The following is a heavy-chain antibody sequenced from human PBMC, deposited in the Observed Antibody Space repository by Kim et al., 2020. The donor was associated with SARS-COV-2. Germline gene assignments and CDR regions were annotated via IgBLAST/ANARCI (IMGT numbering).Heavy chain of an antibody. CDR3: ARGMVQGVTRGWFDP. V-gene: IGHV1-3*01. Sequence: ASVKVSCKASGYTFTSYAMHWVRQAPGQRLEWMGWINAGNGNTKYSQKFQGRVTITRDTSASTAYMELSSLRSEDTAVYYCARGMVQGVTRGWFDPWGQGTLVTVSS. D-gene: IGHD3-10*01. J-gene: IGHJ5*02. CDR1: GYTFTSYA. CDR2: INAGNGNT.